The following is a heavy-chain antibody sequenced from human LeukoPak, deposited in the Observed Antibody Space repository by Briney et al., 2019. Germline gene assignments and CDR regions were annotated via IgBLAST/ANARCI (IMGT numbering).Heavy chain of an antibody. J-gene: IGHJ3*02. D-gene: IGHD2/OR15-2a*01. V-gene: IGHV4-59*01. Sequence: SETLSLTCTVSGDSISSYYWSWIRQPPGKGLEWIGQMYYSGSAKYNPSLRCRATTSVDTSKNQFSLKLSSVTAADTAVYYCARSLKSNSRDAFDIWGQGTMVTVSS. CDR3: ARSLKSNSRDAFDI. CDR2: MYYSGSA. CDR1: GDSISSYY.